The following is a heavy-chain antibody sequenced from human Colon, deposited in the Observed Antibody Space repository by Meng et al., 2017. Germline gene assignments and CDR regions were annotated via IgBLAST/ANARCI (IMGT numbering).Heavy chain of an antibody. D-gene: IGHD5-24*01. Sequence: QVPVVAAGAEGKEPGSSVKVSRKVSGGTISSYAITWVRQARGQGLEWVGCIDGGSDKTQYSQRLQGRVTLTRDTSASTAYMELSSLRSEDTAVYFCVRGFDSTSWLFDYWGQGTLVTVSS. CDR3: VRGFDSTSWLFDY. CDR1: GGTISSYA. J-gene: IGHJ4*02. V-gene: IGHV1-3*01. CDR2: IDGGSDKT.